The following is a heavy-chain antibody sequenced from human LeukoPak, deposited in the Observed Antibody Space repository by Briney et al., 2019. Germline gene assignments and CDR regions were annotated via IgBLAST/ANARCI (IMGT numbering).Heavy chain of an antibody. CDR1: GGSISSGSYY. D-gene: IGHD6-19*01. CDR2: IYTSGTT. J-gene: IGHJ2*01. CDR3: AGGGIAVLFDL. V-gene: IGHV4-61*02. Sequence: PSETLSLTCTVSGGSISSGSYYWSWIRQPAGKGLEWIRRIYTSGTTNYNPSLNSRPTISVDTSKNQFSLKLSSVTAADTAVDYCAGGGIAVLFDLWGRGTLVTVSS.